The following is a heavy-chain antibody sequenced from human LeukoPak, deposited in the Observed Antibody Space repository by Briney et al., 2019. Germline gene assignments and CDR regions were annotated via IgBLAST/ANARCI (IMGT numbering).Heavy chain of an antibody. J-gene: IGHJ4*02. CDR1: GFTLSSHW. D-gene: IGHD6-19*01. Sequence: GESLRLSCAASGFTLSSHWMSWVRQAPGKGLEWVANIKQDGSEQYYVDSVRDRFTISRDNAKNSLYLQMNSLRAEDTAIYYCARESAGGPDYWGQGTLVTVSS. CDR3: ARESAGGPDY. CDR2: IKQDGSEQ. V-gene: IGHV3-7*05.